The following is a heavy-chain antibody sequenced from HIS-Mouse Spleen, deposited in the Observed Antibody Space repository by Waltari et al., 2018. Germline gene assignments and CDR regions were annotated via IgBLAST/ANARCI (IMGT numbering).Heavy chain of an antibody. V-gene: IGHV3-30*18. CDR3: AKASSGWLDY. J-gene: IGHJ4*02. CDR2: ISYDGNNK. CDR1: GFTFSSYG. Sequence: QVQLVESGGGVVQPGRSLRLSCAASGFTFSSYGMHWVRQAPGKGLAWVAVISYDGNNKYYADSVKGRFTISRDNSKNTLYLQMNSLRAEDTAVYYCAKASSGWLDYWGQGTLVTVSS. D-gene: IGHD6-19*01.